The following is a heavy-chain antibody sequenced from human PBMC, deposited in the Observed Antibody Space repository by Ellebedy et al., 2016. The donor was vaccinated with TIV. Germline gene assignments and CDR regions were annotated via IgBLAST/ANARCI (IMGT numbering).Heavy chain of an antibody. J-gene: IGHJ3*02. V-gene: IGHV3-33*01. D-gene: IGHD3-3*01. CDR2: IWYDGSNK. CDR3: ASRAIFGMGIDAFDI. Sequence: GESLKISXAASGFTFSSYGMHWVRQAPGKGLEWVAVIWYDGSNKYYADSVKGRFTISRDNSKNTLYLQMNSLRAEDTAVYYCASRAIFGMGIDAFDIWGQGIMVTVSS. CDR1: GFTFSSYG.